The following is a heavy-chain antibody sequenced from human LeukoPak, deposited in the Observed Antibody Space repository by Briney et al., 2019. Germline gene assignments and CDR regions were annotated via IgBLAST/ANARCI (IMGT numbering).Heavy chain of an antibody. J-gene: IGHJ5*02. Sequence: GGSLRLSCAASGFTFSSYAMHWARQAPGKGLEWVAVISYDGSNKYYADSVKGRFTISRDNSKNTLYLQMNSLRAEDTAVYYCARLTFSGGDDPWGQGTLVTVSS. CDR2: ISYDGSNK. CDR1: GFTFSSYA. CDR3: ARLTFSGGDDP. V-gene: IGHV3-30-3*01. D-gene: IGHD3-10*01.